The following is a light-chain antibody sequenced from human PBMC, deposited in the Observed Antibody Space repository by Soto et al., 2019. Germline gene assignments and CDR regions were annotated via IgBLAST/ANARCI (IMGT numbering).Light chain of an antibody. CDR3: QQYEDLPLT. V-gene: IGKV1-33*01. J-gene: IGKJ4*01. Sequence: DIPMTQSPSSLSASVGDRVTITCQASQDINKYLNWYQQKPGKAPKLLIFDASSVETGVPSRFSGSGSGTHFTFTISSLEPEDIATYHCQQYEDLPLTFGGGTRVELK. CDR1: QDINKY. CDR2: DAS.